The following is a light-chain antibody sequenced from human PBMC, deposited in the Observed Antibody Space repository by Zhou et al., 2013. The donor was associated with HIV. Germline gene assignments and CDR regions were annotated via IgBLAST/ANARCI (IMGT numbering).Light chain of an antibody. V-gene: IGKV1-27*01. CDR3: QEYDTVPRT. J-gene: IGKJ1*01. CDR1: QGINNF. Sequence: DIEMTQFPSSLSASVGDSVTITCRASQGINNFLAWYQQKPGKAPNLLIFGASTLQSGVPSRFSGSGSGTNFVLTIHNLQPEDTGNYYCQEYDTVPRTFGQGTKV. CDR2: GAS.